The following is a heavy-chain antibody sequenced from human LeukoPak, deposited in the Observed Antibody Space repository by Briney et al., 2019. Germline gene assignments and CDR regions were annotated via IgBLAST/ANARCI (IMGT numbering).Heavy chain of an antibody. CDR3: AKGLRFLEWLRDYYYYGMDV. Sequence: PSETLSLTCTVSGGSISSSSYYWGWIRQPPGKGLEWIGSIYYSGSTYYNPSLKSRVTISVDTSKNQFSLKLSSVTAADTAVYYCAKGLRFLEWLRDYYYYGMDVWGQGTTVTVSS. D-gene: IGHD3-3*01. J-gene: IGHJ6*02. CDR2: IYYSGST. V-gene: IGHV4-39*01. CDR1: GGSISSSSYY.